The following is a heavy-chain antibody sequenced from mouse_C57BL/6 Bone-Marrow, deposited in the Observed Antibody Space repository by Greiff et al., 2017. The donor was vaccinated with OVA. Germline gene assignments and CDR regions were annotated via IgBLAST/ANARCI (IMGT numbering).Heavy chain of an antibody. V-gene: IGHV5-4*01. J-gene: IGHJ4*01. Sequence: DVQLVESGGGLVKPGGSLKLSCAASGFTFSSYAMSWVRQTPEKRLEWVATISDGGSYTYYPDNVKGRFTISRDNAKNNLYLQMSHLKSEDTAMYYCARWLRRGYYAMDYWGQGTSVTVSS. CDR2: ISDGGSYT. D-gene: IGHD2-2*01. CDR1: GFTFSSYA. CDR3: ARWLRRGYYAMDY.